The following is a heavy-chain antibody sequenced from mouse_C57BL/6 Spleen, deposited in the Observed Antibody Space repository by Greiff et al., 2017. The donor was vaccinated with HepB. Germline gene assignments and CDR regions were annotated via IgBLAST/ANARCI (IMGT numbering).Heavy chain of an antibody. CDR1: GFTFSSYA. J-gene: IGHJ1*03. D-gene: IGHD1-1*01. V-gene: IGHV5-9-1*02. CDR2: ISSGGDYI. CDR3: TREVLSYLGYFDV. Sequence: EVMLVESGEGLVKPGGSLKLSCAASGFTFSSYAMSWVRQTPEKRLEWVAYISSGGDYIYYADTVKGRFTISRDNARNTLYLQMSSLKSEDTAMYYCTREVLSYLGYFDVWGTGTTVTVSS.